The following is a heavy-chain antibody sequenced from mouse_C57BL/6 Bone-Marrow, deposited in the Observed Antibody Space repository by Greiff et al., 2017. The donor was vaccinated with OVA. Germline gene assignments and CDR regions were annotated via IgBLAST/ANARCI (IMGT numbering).Heavy chain of an antibody. Sequence: EVKLKESGAELVRPGASVKLSCTASGFNIKDDYMHWVKQRPEQGLEWIGWIDPENGDTEYASKLQGKATITADTSSNTAYLQLSSLTSEDTAVYYCTTKSNYCYAMDYWGQGTSVTVSS. CDR1: GFNIKDDY. V-gene: IGHV14-4*01. D-gene: IGHD2-5*01. CDR2: IDPENGDT. CDR3: TTKSNYCYAMDY. J-gene: IGHJ4*01.